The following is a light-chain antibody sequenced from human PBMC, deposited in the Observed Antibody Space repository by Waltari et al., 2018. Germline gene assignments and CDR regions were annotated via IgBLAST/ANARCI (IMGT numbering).Light chain of an antibody. CDR2: GAS. CDR3: QQYGSSPPNT. Sequence: EIVLTQSPGTLSLSPGERATLSCRASQSVSSSYLAWYQQKPGQAPRPLIYGASSRATSIPDRFSGSGSGTDFTLTISRLEPEDFAVYYCQQYGSSPPNTFGPGTKVDIK. J-gene: IGKJ3*01. CDR1: QSVSSSY. V-gene: IGKV3-20*01.